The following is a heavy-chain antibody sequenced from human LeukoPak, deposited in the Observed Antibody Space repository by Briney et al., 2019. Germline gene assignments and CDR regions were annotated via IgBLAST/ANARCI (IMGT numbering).Heavy chain of an antibody. CDR1: GYTSTDYY. CDR2: ISPSSGVT. D-gene: IGHD3-10*01. V-gene: IGHV1-2*02. Sequence: ASLRLSCTASGYTSTDYYMNWVRQAPGQGLEWIACISPSSGVTSYAQTLQGRVTMTRDTSMNTVDMDMSGLTSDDTAVFYCARGREIHGGSDTEFDDYGGQGTLVTVSS. J-gene: IGHJ4*02. CDR3: ARGREIHGGSDTEFDDY.